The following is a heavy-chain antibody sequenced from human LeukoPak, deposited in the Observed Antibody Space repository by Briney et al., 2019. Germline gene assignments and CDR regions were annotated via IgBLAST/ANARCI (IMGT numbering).Heavy chain of an antibody. Sequence: GGSLRLSCAASGFTFSSYSMNWVRQAPGKGLEWVSSISSSSSYIYYADSVKGRFTISRDNAKNSLYLQMNSLRSDDTAVYYCARATDPGIAAAGTRTNFDYWGQGTLVTVSS. CDR3: ARATDPGIAAAGTRTNFDY. CDR1: GFTFSSYS. CDR2: ISSSSSYI. D-gene: IGHD6-13*01. J-gene: IGHJ4*02. V-gene: IGHV3-21*04.